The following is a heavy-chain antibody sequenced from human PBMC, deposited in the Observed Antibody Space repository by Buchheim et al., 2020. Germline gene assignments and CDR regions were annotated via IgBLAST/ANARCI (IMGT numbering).Heavy chain of an antibody. D-gene: IGHD5-24*01. V-gene: IGHV4-39*07. CDR1: GASISINSYY. J-gene: IGHJ4*02. CDR3: TGGGWLTNDY. Sequence: QLQLQESGPGLVKPSETLSLACTVSGASISINSYYWGWIRQPPGKGLEWIGYIYYSGRTYYNPSLKSRVTIALDTSKNQFSLKLSSVTAADAAVYYCTGGGWLTNDYWGQGTL. CDR2: IYYSGRT.